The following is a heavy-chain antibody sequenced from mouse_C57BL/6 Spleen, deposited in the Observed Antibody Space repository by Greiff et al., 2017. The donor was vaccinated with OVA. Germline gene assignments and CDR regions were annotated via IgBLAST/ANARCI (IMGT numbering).Heavy chain of an antibody. V-gene: IGHV1-55*01. Sequence: QVHVKQSGAELVKPGASVKMSCKASGYTFTSYWITWVKQRPGQGLEWIGDIYPGSGSTNYNEKFKSKATLTVDTSSSTAYMQLSSLTSEDSAVYYCASPYGNYEGAMDYWGQGTSVTVSS. CDR2: IYPGSGST. CDR3: ASPYGNYEGAMDY. J-gene: IGHJ4*01. CDR1: GYTFTSYW. D-gene: IGHD2-1*01.